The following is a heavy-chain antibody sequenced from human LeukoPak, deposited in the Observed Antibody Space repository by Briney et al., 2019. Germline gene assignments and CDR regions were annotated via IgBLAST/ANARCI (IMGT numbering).Heavy chain of an antibody. CDR3: ANSVRGYYYYGMDA. Sequence: GGSLRLSCAASGFIVSSNYMSWVRQAPGKGLEWVSVIYSNGNTYYADSVKGRFTISRDNSKNTLYLQMHSLRAEDTAVYYCANSVRGYYYYGMDAWGQGTTVTVSS. CDR2: IYSNGNT. D-gene: IGHD4-23*01. J-gene: IGHJ6*02. CDR1: GFIVSSNY. V-gene: IGHV3-53*01.